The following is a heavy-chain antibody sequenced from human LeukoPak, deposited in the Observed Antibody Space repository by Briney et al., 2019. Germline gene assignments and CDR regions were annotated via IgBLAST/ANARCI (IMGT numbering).Heavy chain of an antibody. D-gene: IGHD3-22*01. J-gene: IGHJ4*02. CDR3: ARKTDSGGQGDY. V-gene: IGHV3-66*01. CDR2: IYSGGNT. Sequence: GGSLRLSCAASGFTVSSNYMSWVRQAPGKGLEWVSVIYSGGNTNYADSVKGRFTISRDNSKNTLYLQMNSLRAEDTAVYYCARKTDSGGQGDYWGPGTLVTVSS. CDR1: GFTVSSNY.